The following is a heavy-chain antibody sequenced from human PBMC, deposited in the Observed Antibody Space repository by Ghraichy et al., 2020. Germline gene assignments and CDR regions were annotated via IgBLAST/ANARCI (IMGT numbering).Heavy chain of an antibody. D-gene: IGHD3-22*01. CDR1: GFTFSGHG. CDR3: ARWGDDKKCDY. Sequence: GGSLRLSCAASGFTFSGHGMHWVRQAPGKGLEWVAVIWYDGSNKYYTDSVKGRFTISRDNSKNTLYLEMNSLRVEDTAVYYCARWGDDKKCDYWGQGTLVTVSS. J-gene: IGHJ4*02. V-gene: IGHV3-33*01. CDR2: IWYDGSNK.